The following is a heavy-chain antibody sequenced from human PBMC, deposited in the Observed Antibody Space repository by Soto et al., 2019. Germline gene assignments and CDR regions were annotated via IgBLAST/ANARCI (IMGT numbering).Heavy chain of an antibody. J-gene: IGHJ6*01. CDR3: VKDWTGDTCPCMDV. Sequence: EVQLLESGGGLVQPGGSLRLSCAASGFTFNNYAMTWVRQAPGKGLEWVSTISGSDGSTYYADSVKGRLTISRDNSKNALYLQMSILRAEDTALYYCVKDWTGDTCPCMDVWGQGTTVTVSS. CDR1: GFTFNNYA. D-gene: IGHD2-8*02. CDR2: ISGSDGST. V-gene: IGHV3-23*01.